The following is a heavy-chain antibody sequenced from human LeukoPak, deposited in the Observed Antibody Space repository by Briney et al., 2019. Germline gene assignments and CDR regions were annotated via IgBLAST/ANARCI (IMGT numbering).Heavy chain of an antibody. V-gene: IGHV3-74*01. J-gene: IGHJ5*02. CDR3: ARVSFRWFDP. CDR2: ITSDISNT. CDR1: GFTFSNYW. Sequence: GGSLRLSCAASGFTFSNYWMHWVRQVPGKGLVWVSRITSDISNTRYIDSVKGRFTISRDNARNTVYLQMNSLRAEDTAVYYCARVSFRWFDPWGQGTLVTVSS.